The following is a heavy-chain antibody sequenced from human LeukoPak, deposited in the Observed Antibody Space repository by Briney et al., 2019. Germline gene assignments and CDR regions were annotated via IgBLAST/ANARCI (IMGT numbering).Heavy chain of an antibody. V-gene: IGHV4-61*02. Sequence: SETLSLTCTVSGGSISSGSYYWSWIRQPAGKGLEWLGRIYTSGSTNYNPSLKSRVTILVDTSKNQFSLTLNSVTAADTAVYYCAGDRCYASGNCYIAYWGQGTLVTVSS. CDR2: IYTSGST. CDR3: AGDRCYASGNCYIAY. J-gene: IGHJ4*02. CDR1: GGSISSGSYY. D-gene: IGHD3-10*01.